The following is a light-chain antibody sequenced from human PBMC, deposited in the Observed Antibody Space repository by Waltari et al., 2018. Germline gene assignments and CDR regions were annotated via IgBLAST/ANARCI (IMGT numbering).Light chain of an antibody. Sequence: QSILTQPTSASGTPGQRVTISCSGSSPNIGSNSVSWYQEVPGTAPKLPIYRNNRRPSVFPYRFSGSKSCTSPSPATSGLRSEDEDHYYCAARNDSLSGHMLFGGGTKLTVL. J-gene: IGLJ2*01. CDR3: AARNDSLSGHML. CDR1: SPNIGSNS. CDR2: RNN. V-gene: IGLV1-47*01.